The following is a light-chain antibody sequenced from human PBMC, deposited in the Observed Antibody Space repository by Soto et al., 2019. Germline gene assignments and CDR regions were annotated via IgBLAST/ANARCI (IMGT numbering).Light chain of an antibody. V-gene: IGKV3-20*01. CDR1: QSVSSSY. Sequence: EIVLTQSPGTLSLSPGERATLSCRASQSVSSSYLAWYQQKPGQAPRLLIYGASSRATVIPDRFSGSGSGTDFTLTISRLEPEDFAVYYCQQYGSSPPMYTFGQGTELEIK. CDR2: GAS. CDR3: QQYGSSPPMYT. J-gene: IGKJ2*01.